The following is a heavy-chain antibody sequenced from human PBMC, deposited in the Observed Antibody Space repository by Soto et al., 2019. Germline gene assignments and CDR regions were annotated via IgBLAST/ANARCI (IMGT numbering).Heavy chain of an antibody. CDR3: ASRGGYCSSTSCPGWFDP. V-gene: IGHV3-21*01. J-gene: IGHJ5*02. Sequence: GGSLRLSCAASGFTFSRYSMNWVRQAPGKGLEWVSVISSSSSHIYYADSVKVRFTISRDNAKNSLYLQMNSLRAEDTAVYYCASRGGYCSSTSCPGWFDPWGQGTLVTVSS. D-gene: IGHD2-2*01. CDR2: ISSSSSHI. CDR1: GFTFSRYS.